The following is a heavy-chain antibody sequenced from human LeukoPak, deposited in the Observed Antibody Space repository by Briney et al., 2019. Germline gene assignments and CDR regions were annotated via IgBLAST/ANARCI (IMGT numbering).Heavy chain of an antibody. Sequence: ASVKVSCKASGYTFTSYGISWVRQAPGQGLEWMGWISAYIGNTNYAQKLQGRVTMTTDTSTSTAYMELRSLRSDDTAVYYCARALWELLENYYYYYGMDVWGQGTTVTVSS. CDR3: ARALWELLENYYYYYGMDV. CDR1: GYTFTSYG. V-gene: IGHV1-18*01. CDR2: ISAYIGNT. D-gene: IGHD1-26*01. J-gene: IGHJ6*02.